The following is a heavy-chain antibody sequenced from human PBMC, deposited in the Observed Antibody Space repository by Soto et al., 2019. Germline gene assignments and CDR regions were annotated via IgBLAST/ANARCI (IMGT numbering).Heavy chain of an antibody. V-gene: IGHV3-74*01. J-gene: IGHJ4*02. CDR2: IKGDGSTT. D-gene: IGHD3-16*01. Sequence: EVQLVESGGGLVQPGGSLRLSCAASGFTFSTYWMHWVRQAPGEGLVWVSRIKGDGSTTNYADSVKGRFTVSRDNAKNXXXXXXXXXXXXXXXXXXXARGGLYAYYQDNWGQGTLVTVSS. CDR3: ARGGLYAYYQDN. CDR1: GFTFSTYW.